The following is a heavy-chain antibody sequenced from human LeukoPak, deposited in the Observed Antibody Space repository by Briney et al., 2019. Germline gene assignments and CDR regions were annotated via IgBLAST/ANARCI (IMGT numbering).Heavy chain of an antibody. J-gene: IGHJ4*02. D-gene: IGHD2-2*01. CDR2: INWNGGST. CDR1: GFASDEHG. V-gene: IGHV3-20*04. Sequence: GGPLRLSCTASGFASDEHGMSWVRQAPGKGLEWVSGINWNGGSTGYADPLRGRFTITRDNAKNSLYLQMDSLRAEDTALYYCARAPITSPFYFDYWGQGTLVTVSS. CDR3: ARAPITSPFYFDY.